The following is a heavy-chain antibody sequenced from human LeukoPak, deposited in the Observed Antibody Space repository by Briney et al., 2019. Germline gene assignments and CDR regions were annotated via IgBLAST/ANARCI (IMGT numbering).Heavy chain of an antibody. Sequence: GGSLRLSCAASGFTFSSYSMNWVRQAPGKGLEGVSYISSSSSTIYYADSVKGRFTISRDNAKNSLYLQMNSLRAEDTAVYYCAIIITMVRGVMNGFYPFDYWGQGTLVTVSS. J-gene: IGHJ4*02. CDR2: ISSSSSTI. CDR1: GFTFSSYS. V-gene: IGHV3-48*04. D-gene: IGHD3-10*01. CDR3: AIIITMVRGVMNGFYPFDY.